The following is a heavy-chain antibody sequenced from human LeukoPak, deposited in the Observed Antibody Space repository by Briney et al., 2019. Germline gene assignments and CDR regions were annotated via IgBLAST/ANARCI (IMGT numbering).Heavy chain of an antibody. V-gene: IGHV3-23*01. J-gene: IGHJ3*02. CDR1: GFTFSSYA. D-gene: IGHD2-15*01. Sequence: GGSLRLSCAASGFTFSSYAMSWVRQAPGKGLEWVSAISGSGGSTYYADSVKGRFTISRDNSKNTLYLQMNSLRAEDTAVYYCAKLHDIVVVVAATAGAFDIWGQGTMVTVSS. CDR2: ISGSGGST. CDR3: AKLHDIVVVVAATAGAFDI.